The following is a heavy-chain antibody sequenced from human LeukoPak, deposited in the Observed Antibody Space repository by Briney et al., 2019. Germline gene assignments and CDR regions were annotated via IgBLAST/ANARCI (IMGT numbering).Heavy chain of an antibody. CDR3: AGGSYCSGGSCYLTPYYYYYMDV. D-gene: IGHD2-15*01. J-gene: IGHJ6*03. CDR2: IYYSGST. CDR1: GGSISSSSYY. Sequence: SETLSLTCTVSGGSISSSSYYWGWIRQPPGKGLEWIGSIYYSGSTNYNPSLKSRVTISVDTSKNQFSLKLSSVTAADTAVYYCAGGSYCSGGSCYLTPYYYYYMDVWGKGTTVTVSS. V-gene: IGHV4-39*07.